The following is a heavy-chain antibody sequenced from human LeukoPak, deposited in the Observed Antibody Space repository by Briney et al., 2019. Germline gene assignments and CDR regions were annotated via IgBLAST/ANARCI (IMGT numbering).Heavy chain of an antibody. J-gene: IGHJ5*02. CDR1: GFTFSDSA. V-gene: IGHV3-21*01. Sequence: PGGSLRLSCVASGFTFSDSATNWVRQAPGKELEWVSSISSSSSYMYYSDSVKGRFTISRDNAKNSLYLQMSGLRVEDTGVYYCAGEISNWFDPWGQGTLVTVSS. D-gene: IGHD3-16*01. CDR3: AGEISNWFDP. CDR2: ISSSSSYM.